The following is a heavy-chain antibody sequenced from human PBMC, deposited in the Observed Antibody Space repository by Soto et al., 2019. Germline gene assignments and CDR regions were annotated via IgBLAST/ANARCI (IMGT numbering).Heavy chain of an antibody. V-gene: IGHV3-9*01. J-gene: IGHJ5*02. CDR3: AKDIRYYSGSGSYGFDP. Sequence: GGSLRLSCAASGFTFDDYAMHWVRQAPGKGLEWVSGISWNSGSIGYADSVKGRFTISRDNAKNSLYLQMNSLRAEDTALYYCAKDIRYYSGSGSYGFDPWGQGTLVTVSS. CDR2: ISWNSGSI. CDR1: GFTFDDYA. D-gene: IGHD3-10*01.